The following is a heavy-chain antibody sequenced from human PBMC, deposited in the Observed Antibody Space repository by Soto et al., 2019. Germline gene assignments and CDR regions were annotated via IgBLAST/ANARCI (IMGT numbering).Heavy chain of an antibody. D-gene: IGHD3-9*01. CDR1: GGAINYHY. Sequence: SETLSLTCTLSGGAINYHYWSFIRQPPGEGLEWIGYIYYNGNTNYNPSLESRVTISVDRSRNQFSLRLTSLTAADTAVYYCARVRTGYFDYWGRGALVTVS. CDR3: ARVRTGYFDY. J-gene: IGHJ4*02. CDR2: IYYNGNT. V-gene: IGHV4-59*11.